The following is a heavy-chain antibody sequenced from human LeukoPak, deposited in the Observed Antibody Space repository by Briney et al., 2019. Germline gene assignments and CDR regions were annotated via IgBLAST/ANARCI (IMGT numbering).Heavy chain of an antibody. J-gene: IGHJ4*02. V-gene: IGHV4-59*01. CDR3: AREELGIRNFDY. CDR2: IYYSGST. Sequence: KTSETLSLTCTVSGGSISSYYWSWIRQPPGKGLEWIGYIYYSGSTNYNPSLKSRVTISVDTSKNQFSLKLSSVTAADTAVYYWAREELGIRNFDYWGQGTLVTVSA. CDR1: GGSISSYY. D-gene: IGHD7-27*01.